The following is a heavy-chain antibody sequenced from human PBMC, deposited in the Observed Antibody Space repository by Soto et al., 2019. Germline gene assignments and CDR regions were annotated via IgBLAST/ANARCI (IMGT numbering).Heavy chain of an antibody. CDR1: GGTFSSYA. Sequence: QVQLVQSGAEVKKPGSSVKVSCKASGGTFSSYAISWVRQDPGQGLEWMGGIIPIFGTANYAQKFQGRVTITAYESTSTAYLELSSLRSEDTAVYYCARDRAGGGYNSDACDICGQGTMVTVSS. CDR2: IIPIFGTA. CDR3: ARDRAGGGYNSDACDI. D-gene: IGHD5-12*01. V-gene: IGHV1-69*01. J-gene: IGHJ3*02.